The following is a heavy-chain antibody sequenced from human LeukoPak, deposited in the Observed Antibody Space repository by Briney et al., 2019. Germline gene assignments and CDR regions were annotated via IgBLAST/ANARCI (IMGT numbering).Heavy chain of an antibody. J-gene: IGHJ4*02. CDR2: INSNSGGT. CDR3: ARGEKVATMIVTGY. Sequence: GASVKVSCKASGYTFTAYYMHWVRQAPGQGLEWMGWINSNSGGTNFAQKFQGRVTMTRDTSISTAYMELSSLRYDDTAVYYCARGEKVATMIVTGYWGQGTLVTVSS. D-gene: IGHD3-22*01. V-gene: IGHV1-2*02. CDR1: GYTFTAYY.